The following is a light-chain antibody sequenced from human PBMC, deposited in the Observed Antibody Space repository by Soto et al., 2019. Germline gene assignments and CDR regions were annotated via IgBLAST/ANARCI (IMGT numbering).Light chain of an antibody. CDR1: QAINNN. CDR3: QQRSNWPPIT. CDR2: GAS. V-gene: IGKV3-15*01. J-gene: IGKJ5*01. Sequence: VLTQAPDTLSVSPGERATLSCRASQAINNNVAWYQLKDGQVPRLLIYGASTRAADVPARFSGGGSGTEFTLTISSLQSEDFAEYHCQQRSNWPPITFGQGTRLEIK.